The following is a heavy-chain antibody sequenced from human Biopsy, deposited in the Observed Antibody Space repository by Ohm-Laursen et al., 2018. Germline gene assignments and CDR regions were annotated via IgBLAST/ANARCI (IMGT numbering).Heavy chain of an antibody. D-gene: IGHD3-9*01. CDR2: ITSSGGST. Sequence: SLRLSCTASGFTFSNYAMSWVRQAPGTGLEWVSTITSSGGSTYFADSVKGRSTISRDNSKNRLYLQMNSLRGEDTAVYYCAKQGATILSSFDSWGQGTLVTVSS. CDR1: GFTFSNYA. J-gene: IGHJ5*01. CDR3: AKQGATILSSFDS. V-gene: IGHV3-23*01.